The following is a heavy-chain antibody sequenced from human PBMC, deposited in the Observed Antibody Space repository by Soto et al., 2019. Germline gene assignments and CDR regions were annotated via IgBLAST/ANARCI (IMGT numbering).Heavy chain of an antibody. CDR3: VRGIQLWYFDY. D-gene: IGHD5-18*01. CDR1: GGTFSSYA. V-gene: IGHV1-69*13. Sequence: GASVKVSCKASGGTFSSYAISWVRQAPGQGLEWMGGIIPIFGTANYAQKFQGRVTITADESTSTAYMELSSLRSEDTAVYYCVRGIQLWYFDYWGQGTLVIVSS. J-gene: IGHJ4*02. CDR2: IIPIFGTA.